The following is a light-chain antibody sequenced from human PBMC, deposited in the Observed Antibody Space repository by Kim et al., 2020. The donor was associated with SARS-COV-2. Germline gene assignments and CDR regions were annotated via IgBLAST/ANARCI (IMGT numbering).Light chain of an antibody. Sequence: DIQMTQSPSTLSASVGDRVTITCRASQSISSWLAWYQQKPGKAPKLLIYKASSLESGVPSRFSGSGSGTEFTLTISNLQPDDFATYYCQQYNSYWTFCQGTKVDIK. CDR2: KAS. V-gene: IGKV1-5*03. CDR1: QSISSW. J-gene: IGKJ1*01. CDR3: QQYNSYWT.